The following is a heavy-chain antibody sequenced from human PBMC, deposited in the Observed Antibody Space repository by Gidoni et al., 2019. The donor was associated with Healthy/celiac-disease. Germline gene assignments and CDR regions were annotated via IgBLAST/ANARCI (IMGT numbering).Heavy chain of an antibody. CDR1: GFSLSNARMG. J-gene: IGHJ4*02. D-gene: IGHD4-17*01. CDR2: ILSNDEK. Sequence: VTSTESGPVLVKPTETLTLTCTVSGFSLSNARMGVSWIRQPPGKALEWLAHILSNDEKSYRTSLKSRLTISKDTSKSQLVLTMTNMDLVDTATYYCARLNYGGNPFDYGGQGTLVTVSS. CDR3: ARLNYGGNPFDY. V-gene: IGHV2-26*01.